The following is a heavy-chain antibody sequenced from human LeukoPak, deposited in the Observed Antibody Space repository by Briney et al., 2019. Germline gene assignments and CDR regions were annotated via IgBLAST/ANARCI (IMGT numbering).Heavy chain of an antibody. J-gene: IGHJ4*02. CDR2: INHSGST. D-gene: IGHD3-10*01. CDR1: GGSFSGYY. V-gene: IGHV4-34*01. CDR3: ARVEKGSGSYYNLDY. Sequence: SETLSLTCAVYGGSFSGYYWSWIRQPPGKGLEWIGEINHSGSTNYNPPLKSRVTISVDTSKNQFSLKLSSVTAADTAVYYCARVEKGSGSYYNLDYWGQGTLVTVSS.